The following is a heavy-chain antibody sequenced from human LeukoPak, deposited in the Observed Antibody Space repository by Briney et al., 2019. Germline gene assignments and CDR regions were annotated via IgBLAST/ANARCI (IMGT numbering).Heavy chain of an antibody. CDR3: ARARPPFDYYGSGAVSSGYYFDY. CDR1: GVSISSGGYY. Sequence: SQTLSLTCTVSGVSISSGGYYWSWIRQHPGKGLEWIGYIYYSGSTYYNPSLKSRVTISVDTSKNQFSLKLSSVTAADTAVYYCARARPPFDYYGSGAVSSGYYFDYWGQGTLVTVSS. V-gene: IGHV4-31*03. CDR2: IYYSGST. D-gene: IGHD3-10*01. J-gene: IGHJ4*02.